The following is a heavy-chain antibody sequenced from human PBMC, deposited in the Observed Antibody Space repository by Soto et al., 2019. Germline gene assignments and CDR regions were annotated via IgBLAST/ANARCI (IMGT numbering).Heavy chain of an antibody. V-gene: IGHV1-18*01. CDR2: ITANNVNA. CDR3: ARDMGGYYFEPNDY. D-gene: IGHD3-22*01. Sequence: SVKVSCKTSGYTFTSYGISWVRQAPGQGLEWMGWITANNVNANYAQKFQGRVTMTTDTSTATAYMELRSLRSDDTAVYYCARDMGGYYFEPNDYWGQGTLVTVSS. J-gene: IGHJ4*02. CDR1: GYTFTSYG.